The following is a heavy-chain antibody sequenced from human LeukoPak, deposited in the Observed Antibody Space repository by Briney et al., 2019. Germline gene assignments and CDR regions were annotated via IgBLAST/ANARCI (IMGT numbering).Heavy chain of an antibody. J-gene: IGHJ3*02. D-gene: IGHD3-22*01. Sequence: GGSLRLSCAASGFTFSSYSMNWVRQAPGKGLEWVSAISGSGGSTYYADSVKGRFTISRDNSKNTLYLQMNSLRAEDTAVYYCAKDSQLGYDSSAYYYLDAFDIWGQGTMVTVSS. CDR3: AKDSQLGYDSSAYYYLDAFDI. V-gene: IGHV3-23*01. CDR2: ISGSGGST. CDR1: GFTFSSYS.